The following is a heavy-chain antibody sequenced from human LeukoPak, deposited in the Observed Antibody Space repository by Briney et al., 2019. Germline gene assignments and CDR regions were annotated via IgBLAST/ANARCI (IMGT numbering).Heavy chain of an antibody. Sequence: GGSLRFSCAASGFTFSSYELNWVRQAPRKGLEWVSYISSSGSTIYYADSVKGRFTISRDNAKNSLYLQMNSLRAEDTAVYYCARALRSTVTTIDYWGQGTLVTVSS. CDR1: GFTFSSYE. V-gene: IGHV3-48*03. CDR3: ARALRSTVTTIDY. J-gene: IGHJ4*02. D-gene: IGHD4-17*01. CDR2: ISSSGSTI.